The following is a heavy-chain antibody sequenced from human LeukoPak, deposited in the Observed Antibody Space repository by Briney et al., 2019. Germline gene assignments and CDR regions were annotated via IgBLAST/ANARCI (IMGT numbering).Heavy chain of an antibody. J-gene: IGHJ4*02. Sequence: TASETLSLTCTVSGGSISSYYWSWIRQPPGKGLEWIGYIYYSGSTNYNPSLKSRVTISVDTSKNQFSLKLSSVTAADTAVYYCARGSYSSSWYYFDYWGQGTLVTVSS. V-gene: IGHV4-59*01. CDR3: ARGSYSSSWYYFDY. CDR2: IYYSGST. D-gene: IGHD6-13*01. CDR1: GGSISSYY.